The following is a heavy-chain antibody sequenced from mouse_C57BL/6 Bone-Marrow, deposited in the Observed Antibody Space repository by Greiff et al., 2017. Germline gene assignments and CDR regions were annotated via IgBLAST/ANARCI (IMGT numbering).Heavy chain of an antibody. CDR3: ARIWSFAY. CDR1: GYAFSSSW. CDR2: IYPGDGDT. Sequence: VQLQQSGPELVKPGASVKISCKASGYAFSSSWMNWVKQRPGKGLEWIGRIYPGDGDTNYNGKFKGKATLTADKSSSTAYMPLSSLTSEDSAVYFCARIWSFAYWGTGTLVTVSA. D-gene: IGHD1-1*02. V-gene: IGHV1-82*01. J-gene: IGHJ3*01.